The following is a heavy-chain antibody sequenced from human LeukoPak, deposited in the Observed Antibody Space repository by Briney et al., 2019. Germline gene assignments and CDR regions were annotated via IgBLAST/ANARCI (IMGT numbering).Heavy chain of an antibody. CDR2: VNPKNGGT. V-gene: IGHV1-2*02. CDR3: ARKGAYFDY. Sequence: APVKACCKTSGYSFTGYYMHWVRQSPGQGLEWMGWVNPKNGGTNYPQKFQGRVTMTTDTSVGTAYMELSSLASDDTAVYYCARKGAYFDYWGQGTLVTVSS. CDR1: GYSFTGYY. J-gene: IGHJ4*02.